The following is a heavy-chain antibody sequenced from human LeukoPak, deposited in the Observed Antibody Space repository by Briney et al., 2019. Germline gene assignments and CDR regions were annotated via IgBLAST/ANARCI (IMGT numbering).Heavy chain of an antibody. D-gene: IGHD4-11*01. CDR3: TTDLGYDYTNSHQFYFDN. CDR1: GFTFTDAW. Sequence: PGGSLRLSCVASGFTFTDAWMSWVRQAPGKGLEWVGRIKSKTDGGTTDYAVPVKGRFTISRDDSKNMLYLHMNSLKTEDTAVYYRTTDLGYDYTNSHQFYFDNWGQGTLVTASS. J-gene: IGHJ4*02. CDR2: IKSKTDGGTT. V-gene: IGHV3-15*01.